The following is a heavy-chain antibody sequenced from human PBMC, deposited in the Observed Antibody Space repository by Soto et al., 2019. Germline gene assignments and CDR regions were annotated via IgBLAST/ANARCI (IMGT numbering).Heavy chain of an antibody. Sequence: PGGSLRLSCASSGFTFSSYAMSWVRQAPGKGLEWVSAISGSGGSTYYADSVKGRFTISRDNSKNTLYLQMNSLRAEDTAVYYCAKRPGYCSSTSCLLYYFDYWGQGTLVTVSS. CDR2: ISGSGGST. CDR1: GFTFSSYA. J-gene: IGHJ4*02. V-gene: IGHV3-23*01. CDR3: AKRPGYCSSTSCLLYYFDY. D-gene: IGHD2-2*01.